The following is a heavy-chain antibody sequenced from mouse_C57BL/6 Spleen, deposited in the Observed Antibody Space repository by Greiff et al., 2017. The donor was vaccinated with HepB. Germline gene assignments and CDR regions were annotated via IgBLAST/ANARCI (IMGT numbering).Heavy chain of an antibody. CDR3: ARRIYYGFDY. D-gene: IGHD1-1*01. V-gene: IGHV5-9*01. Sequence: EVHLVESGGGLVKPGGSLKLSCAASGFTFSSYTMSWVRQTPEKRLEWVATISGGGGNTYYPDSVKGRFTISRDNAKNTLYLQMSSLRSEDTALYYCARRIYYGFDYWGQGTTLTVSS. CDR2: ISGGGGNT. CDR1: GFTFSSYT. J-gene: IGHJ2*01.